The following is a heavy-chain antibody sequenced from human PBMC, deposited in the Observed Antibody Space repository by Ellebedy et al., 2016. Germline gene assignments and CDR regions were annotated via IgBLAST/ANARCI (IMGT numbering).Heavy chain of an antibody. D-gene: IGHD6-19*01. V-gene: IGHV3-11*01. CDR1: GFTFSDYY. J-gene: IGHJ4*02. CDR3: ARGDSSGWYYSEF. CDR2: ISSSSFNI. Sequence: GESLKISXAASGFTFSDYYMSWIRQAPGKGLEWVSYISSSSFNINYAASVEGRFTISRDNAKNSLYLEMNSLRTEDTAVYYCARGDSSGWYYSEFWGQGTLVTVSS.